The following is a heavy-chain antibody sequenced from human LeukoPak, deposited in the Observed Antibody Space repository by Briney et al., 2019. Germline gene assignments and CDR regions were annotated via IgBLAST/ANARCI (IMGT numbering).Heavy chain of an antibody. CDR1: GYTFTGYY. D-gene: IGHD4-17*01. J-gene: IGHJ6*02. V-gene: IGHV1-2*02. Sequence: VASVKVSCKASGYTFTGYYMHWVRQAPGQGLEWMGWINPNSGGTNYAQKFQGRVTMTRDTSISTAYMELSRLRSDDTAVYYCARPGGDYGEGMDVWGQGTTVTVSS. CDR3: ARPGGDYGEGMDV. CDR2: INPNSGGT.